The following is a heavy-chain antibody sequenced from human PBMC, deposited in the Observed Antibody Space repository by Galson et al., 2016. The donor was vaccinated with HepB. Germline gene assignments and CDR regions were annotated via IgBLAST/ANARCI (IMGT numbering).Heavy chain of an antibody. CDR3: ARYGGASTD. V-gene: IGHV3-7*01. Sequence: SLRLSCAASGFSFSSHWMTWLRQSPGNGLEWVANIKPDGSDKNYVDSVKGRFTISRDNAKNSLYLQMDSLRVEDTAVYYCARYGGASTDWGQGTLVAVSS. D-gene: IGHD3-16*01. CDR1: GFSFSSHW. J-gene: IGHJ4*02. CDR2: IKPDGSDK.